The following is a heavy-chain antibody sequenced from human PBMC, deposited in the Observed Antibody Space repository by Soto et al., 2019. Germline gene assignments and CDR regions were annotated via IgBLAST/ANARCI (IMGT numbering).Heavy chain of an antibody. CDR1: GFTFSSYW. D-gene: IGHD6-6*01. J-gene: IGHJ6*04. V-gene: IGHV3-7*01. CDR2: IKKDGSEE. Sequence: EVQLVESGGGLVQPGGSLRLSCAASGFTFSSYWMSWFRQAPGKGLEWVANIKKDGSEENYVDSVKGRFTISRDNAKNALYLQMNSLGVEDTAVYYCAREIAARLWGKGTTVTVSS. CDR3: AREIAARL.